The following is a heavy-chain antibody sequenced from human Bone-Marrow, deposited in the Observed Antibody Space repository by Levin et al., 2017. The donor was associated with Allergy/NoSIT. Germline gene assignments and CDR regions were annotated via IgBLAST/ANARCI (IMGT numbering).Heavy chain of an antibody. CDR3: SRITYGSGSSDFDY. D-gene: IGHD3-10*01. J-gene: IGHJ4*02. CDR1: GFTFGDYA. CDR2: LRSKAYGGTT. Sequence: GGSLRLSCAASGFTFGDYAMSWFRQAPGKGLEWVGFLRSKAYGGTTKYAASVKGRFTISRDDSKSIAYLQMNSLKTEDTAVYYCSRITYGSGSSDFDYWGQGTLVTVSS. V-gene: IGHV3-49*03.